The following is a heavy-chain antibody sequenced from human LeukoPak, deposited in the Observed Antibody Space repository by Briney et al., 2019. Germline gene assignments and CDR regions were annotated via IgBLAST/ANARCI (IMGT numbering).Heavy chain of an antibody. J-gene: IGHJ4*02. CDR2: IYYSGST. CDR3: ARERDYSYYFDY. D-gene: IGHD4-17*01. V-gene: IGHV4-39*06. CDR1: GGSISSSSYY. Sequence: SETLSLTCTVSGGSISSSSYYWGWIRQPPGKGLEWIGSIYYSGSTYYSPSLKGRVTMSVDTSKNQFALKLRSVTASDTAVYYCARERDYSYYFDYWGQGVLVTVSS.